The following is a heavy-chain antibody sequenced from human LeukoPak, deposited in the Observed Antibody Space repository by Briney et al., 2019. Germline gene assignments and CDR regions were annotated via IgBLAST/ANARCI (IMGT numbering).Heavy chain of an antibody. D-gene: IGHD3-10*01. Sequence: SGPTLVKPSETLSLTCTVSGGSISSYYWSWIRQPPGKGLEWIGYIYYSGSTNYNPSLKSRVTISVDTSKNQFSLKLSSVTAADTAVYYCARGLKGSGSYFGNDYWGQGTLVTVSS. J-gene: IGHJ4*02. CDR2: IYYSGST. CDR3: ARGLKGSGSYFGNDY. V-gene: IGHV4-59*01. CDR1: GGSISSYY.